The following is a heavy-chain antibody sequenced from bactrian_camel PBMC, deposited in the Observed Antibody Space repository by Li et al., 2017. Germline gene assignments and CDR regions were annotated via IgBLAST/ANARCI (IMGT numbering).Heavy chain of an antibody. V-gene: IGHV3-2*01. CDR3: ATMGSGWATFGY. Sequence: HVQLVESGGGLVQPGGSLRLSCATSGYTSSNYGMSWVRQAPGKGLEWVASLDSRGIETYYADSVTGRFTIYRANDMVYLQMNSLKLEDSSLYYCATMGSGWATFGYWGQGTQVTVS. CDR2: LDSRGIET. CDR1: GYTSSNYG. J-gene: IGHJ6*01. D-gene: IGHD5*01.